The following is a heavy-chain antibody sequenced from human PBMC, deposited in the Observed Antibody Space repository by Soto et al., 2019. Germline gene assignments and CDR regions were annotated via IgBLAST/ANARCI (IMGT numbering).Heavy chain of an antibody. CDR3: ARHPRTSGGERTFDY. Sequence: SETLSLTCSVSGDSISTAYWSWIRQPPGKGLEWIGFIHYSGTTNYNPSLKSRVTISVDTPKNQFSLKLTSVTAADTAVYYCARHPRTSGGERTFDYWGQGTMVTVSS. D-gene: IGHD2-21*01. CDR1: GDSISTAY. V-gene: IGHV4-59*08. J-gene: IGHJ4*02. CDR2: IHYSGTT.